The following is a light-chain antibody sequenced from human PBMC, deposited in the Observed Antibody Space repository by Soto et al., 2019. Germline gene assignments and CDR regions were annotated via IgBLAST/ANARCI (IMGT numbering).Light chain of an antibody. CDR2: GAS. J-gene: IGKJ4*01. V-gene: IGKV3-20*01. Sequence: EIVLTQSPGTLSLSPGARAPFSCRASQSVSSSYLAWYQQKPGQAPRLLIYGASSRATGIPDRFSGSGSGTDFTLTISRLEPEDFAVYYCQQYGSSPLTFGGGTKVDIK. CDR1: QSVSSSY. CDR3: QQYGSSPLT.